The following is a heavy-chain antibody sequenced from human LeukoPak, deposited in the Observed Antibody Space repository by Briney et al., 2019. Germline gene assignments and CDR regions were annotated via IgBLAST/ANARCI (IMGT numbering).Heavy chain of an antibody. CDR1: GGTFSSYA. CDR3: ARDAGYCSSTSCSPTEYYYYGMAV. CDR2: IIPIFGTA. J-gene: IGHJ6*04. Sequence: ASVKVSCTASGGTFSSYAISWVRQAAGQGLEWMGGIIPIFGTANYAQKFQGRVTITADESTSTAYMELSSLRSEDTAVYYCARDAGYCSSTSCSPTEYYYYGMAVWGKGTTVTVSS. D-gene: IGHD2-2*03. V-gene: IGHV1-69*01.